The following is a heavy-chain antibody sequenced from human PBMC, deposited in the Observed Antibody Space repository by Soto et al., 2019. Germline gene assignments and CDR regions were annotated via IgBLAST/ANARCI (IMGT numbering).Heavy chain of an antibody. Sequence: QVQLQESGPGLVKPSQTLSLTCTVSGGSISSGGYYWSWIRQHPGKGLEWIGYIYYSGSTYYNPSLKSRVTISVDTSKNQFSLKLSSVTAAATAVYYCARGQLWLTAYFDYWGQGTLVTVSS. CDR2: IYYSGST. D-gene: IGHD5-18*01. V-gene: IGHV4-31*03. CDR1: GGSISSGGYY. J-gene: IGHJ4*02. CDR3: ARGQLWLTAYFDY.